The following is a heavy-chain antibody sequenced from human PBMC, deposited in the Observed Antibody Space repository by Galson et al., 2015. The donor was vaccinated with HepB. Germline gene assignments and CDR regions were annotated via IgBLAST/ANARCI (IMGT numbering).Heavy chain of an antibody. J-gene: IGHJ4*02. D-gene: IGHD2-21*01. CDR2: MNPNSGNT. CDR1: GYTFTSYD. Sequence: SCNASGYTFTSYDINWVRQATGQGLEWMGWMNPNSGNTGYAQKFQGRVTMTRNTSISTAYMELSSLRAEDTAVYYCARDVPYCGGDCYSVFDYWGQGTLVTVSS. CDR3: ARDVPYCGGDCYSVFDY. V-gene: IGHV1-8*01.